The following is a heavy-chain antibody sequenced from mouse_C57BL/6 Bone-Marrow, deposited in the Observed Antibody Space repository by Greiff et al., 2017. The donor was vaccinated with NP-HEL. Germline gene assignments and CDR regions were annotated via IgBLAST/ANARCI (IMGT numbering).Heavy chain of an antibody. J-gene: IGHJ1*03. CDR1: GYTFTDYY. V-gene: IGHV1-26*01. CDR2: IYPNNGGS. D-gene: IGHD2-3*01. Sequence: VQLQPSGPELVKPGASVKISCKASGYTFTDYYMTWVKPSHGKSLEWIGDIYPNNGGSCYKQKFKGKATLTVDKSSSTTYMELRILTSKVSAVYYLASDGYSSSWYCDVWGTGTTGTVSA. CDR3: ASDGYSSSWYCDV.